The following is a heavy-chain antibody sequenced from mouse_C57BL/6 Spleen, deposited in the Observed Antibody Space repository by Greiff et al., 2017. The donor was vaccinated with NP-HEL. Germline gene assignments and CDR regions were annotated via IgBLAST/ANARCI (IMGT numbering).Heavy chain of an antibody. CDR2: INPNNGGT. Sequence: DVKLQESGPELVKPGASVKMSCKASGYTFTDYNMHWVKQSHGKSLEWIGYINPNNGGTSYNQKFKGKATLTVNKSSSTAYMELRSLTSEDSAVYYCARGDYYSNYDYLDYWGQGTTLTVSS. V-gene: IGHV1-22*01. D-gene: IGHD2-5*01. CDR1: GYTFTDYN. CDR3: ARGDYYSNYDYLDY. J-gene: IGHJ2*01.